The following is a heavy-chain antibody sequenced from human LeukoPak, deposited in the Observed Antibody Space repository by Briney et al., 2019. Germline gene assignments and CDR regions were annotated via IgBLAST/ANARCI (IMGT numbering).Heavy chain of an antibody. CDR1: GFTFSDYY. CDR3: ARALYGDYFDY. CDR2: ITSSSSFT. Sequence: PGGSLRLSCAASGFTFSDYYMSWIRQAPGKGLEWVSHITSSSSFTNYADSVKGRFTISRENAKNSLYLQMNSLRAGDTAVYDCARALYGDYFDYWGQGTLVTVSS. D-gene: IGHD4-17*01. V-gene: IGHV3-11*06. J-gene: IGHJ4*02.